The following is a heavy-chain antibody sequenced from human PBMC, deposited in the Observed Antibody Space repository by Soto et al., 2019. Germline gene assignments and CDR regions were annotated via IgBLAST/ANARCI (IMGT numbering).Heavy chain of an antibody. Sequence: QVQLQESGPGLVKPSGTLSLTCAVSGVSISSHDWWTWVRQPPGKGLEWIGESHQSGNTNYNSSLESRVTISVDKSKNQFSLKLTSVTAADPAVYYCATRDSSRFYWGQGTLVTVSS. D-gene: IGHD6-13*01. CDR2: SHQSGNT. V-gene: IGHV4-4*02. J-gene: IGHJ4*02. CDR1: GVSISSHDW. CDR3: ATRDSSRFY.